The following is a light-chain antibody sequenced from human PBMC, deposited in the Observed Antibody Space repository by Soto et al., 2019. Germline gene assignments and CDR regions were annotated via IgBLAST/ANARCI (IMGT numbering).Light chain of an antibody. V-gene: IGKV3-20*01. CDR2: GAS. Sequence: EIVLTQSPGTLSLSPGERATLSCRASQSVSSSYLAWYQQKPGQAPRLLIYGASSRATGIPDRFSGSGSGTDFTLTISRLEPEDFAVYYCQQYGSSPPLTFGGGTKVYIK. J-gene: IGKJ4*01. CDR3: QQYGSSPPLT. CDR1: QSVSSSY.